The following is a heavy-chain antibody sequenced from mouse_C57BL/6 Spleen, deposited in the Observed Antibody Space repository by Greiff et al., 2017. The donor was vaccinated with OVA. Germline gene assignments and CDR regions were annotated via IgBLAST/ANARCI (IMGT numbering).Heavy chain of an antibody. CDR2: IYPGGGYT. J-gene: IGHJ4*01. CDR3: ARTGTGDYYAMDY. D-gene: IGHD3-3*01. V-gene: IGHV1-63*01. Sequence: AQLQQSGAELVRPGTSVKMSCKASGYTFTNYWIGWAKQRPGHGLEWIGDIYPGGGYTNYNEKFKGKATLTADKSSSTAYMQFSSLTSEDSAIYYCARTGTGDYYAMDYWGQGTSVTVSS. CDR1: GYTFTNYW.